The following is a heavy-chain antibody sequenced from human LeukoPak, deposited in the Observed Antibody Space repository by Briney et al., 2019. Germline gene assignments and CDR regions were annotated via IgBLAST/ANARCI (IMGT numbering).Heavy chain of an antibody. CDR1: GFTLSNHW. J-gene: IGHJ4*02. D-gene: IGHD1-26*01. CDR3: VRDRGTYRPIDY. Sequence: GGSLRLSCAASGFTLSNHWMIWVRQAPGKGLECVANIKQDGIEKYYLDSVKGRFTISRDNAKNSVYLQMNSLRVEDTAIYYCVRDRGTYRPIDYWGQGTLVTVSS. V-gene: IGHV3-7*03. CDR2: IKQDGIEK.